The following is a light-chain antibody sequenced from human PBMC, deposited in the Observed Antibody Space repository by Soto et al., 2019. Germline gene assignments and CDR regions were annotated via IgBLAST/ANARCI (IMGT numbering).Light chain of an antibody. CDR2: GAP. Sequence: EIVLTPSPGTLSFSPVSRATLPCSASQCVRNNYLVWYQQRPGQAPTLLIYGAPTRATGIPARFSGSVCGTEFTLTINSLESEDFAVYYCKQYSIWRKFGQGTKVDIK. V-gene: IGKV3-20*01. CDR1: QCVRNNY. CDR3: KQYSIWRK. J-gene: IGKJ1*01.